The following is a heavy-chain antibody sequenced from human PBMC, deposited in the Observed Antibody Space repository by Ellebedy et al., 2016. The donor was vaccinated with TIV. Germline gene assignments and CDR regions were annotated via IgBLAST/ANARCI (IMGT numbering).Heavy chain of an antibody. Sequence: SGPTLVNPTETLTLTCTFSGFSLSTSGERVSWIRQPPGKALEWLARIDWDDDKFYSTSLKTRLTISKDTSKNQVVLKMTDMDPVDTATYYCARNSRDDFDIWGQGTRVTVSS. V-gene: IGHV2-70*04. CDR3: ARNSRDDFDI. CDR1: GFSLSTSGER. CDR2: IDWDDDK. J-gene: IGHJ3*02.